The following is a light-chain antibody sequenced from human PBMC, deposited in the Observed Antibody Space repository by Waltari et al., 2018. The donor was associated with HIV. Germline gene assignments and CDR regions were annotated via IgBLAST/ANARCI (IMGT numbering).Light chain of an antibody. J-gene: IGLJ3*02. CDR3: QSYDSSLSGSGV. CDR1: SSNIGAHYD. Sequence: QSVLTQPPSVSGAPGQRVTISCTGSSSNIGAHYDVHWYQQLPGTAPKLLIYGNNNRASGVPDRFSGCKSGTSASLAITGLQAEDEADYYCQSYDSSLSGSGVFGGGTKLTVL. CDR2: GNN. V-gene: IGLV1-40*01.